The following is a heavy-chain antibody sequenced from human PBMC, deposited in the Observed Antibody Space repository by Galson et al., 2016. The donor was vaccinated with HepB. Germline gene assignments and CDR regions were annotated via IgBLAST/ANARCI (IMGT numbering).Heavy chain of an antibody. CDR2: MYYSVKST. Sequence: TLSLTCTVSGDSVSRGGYRWSWIRQHPGKGLEWIGYMYYSVKSTDFSPSLKSRATISVDTSKNQFSLNLRSVTAADTAVYYCARVGIWFGESGVDVWGQGTTVTVSS. CDR1: GDSVSRGGYR. V-gene: IGHV4-31*03. D-gene: IGHD3-10*01. J-gene: IGHJ6*02. CDR3: ARVGIWFGESGVDV.